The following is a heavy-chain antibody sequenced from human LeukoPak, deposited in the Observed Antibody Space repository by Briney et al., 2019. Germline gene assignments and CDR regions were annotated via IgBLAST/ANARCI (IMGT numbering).Heavy chain of an antibody. CDR2: ISYDGSNK. D-gene: IGHD3-9*01. CDR1: GFTFSSYA. J-gene: IGHJ5*02. V-gene: IGHV3-30*04. CDR3: ARDFYDILTGYYVLAGWFDP. Sequence: PGGSLRLSCAASGFTFSSYAMHWVRQAPGKGLEWVAVISYDGSNKYYADSVKGRFTISRDNSKNTLYLQMNSLRAEDTAVYYCARDFYDILTGYYVLAGWFDPWGQGTLVTVSS.